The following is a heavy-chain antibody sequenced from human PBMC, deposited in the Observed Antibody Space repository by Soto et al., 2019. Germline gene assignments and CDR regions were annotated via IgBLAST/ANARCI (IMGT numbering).Heavy chain of an antibody. Sequence: ASVKVSCKASGYTFTSYGISWVRQAPGQGLEWMGWISAYNGNTNYAQKLQGRLTITKDTSKNQVVLTMTNMDPVDTATYYCAHRRGLSFYYYDSSDLTMGDYFDYWGQGTLVTVSS. CDR3: AHRRGLSFYYYDSSDLTMGDYFDY. V-gene: IGHV1-18*01. D-gene: IGHD3-22*01. J-gene: IGHJ4*02. CDR1: GYTFTSYG. CDR2: ISAYNGNT.